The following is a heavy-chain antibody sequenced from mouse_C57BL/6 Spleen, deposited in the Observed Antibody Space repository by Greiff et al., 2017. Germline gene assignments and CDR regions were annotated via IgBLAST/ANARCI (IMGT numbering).Heavy chain of an antibody. D-gene: IGHD2-5*01. CDR2: IYPGDGDT. J-gene: IGHJ1*03. CDR3: ARFPYSNLDWYFDV. CDR1: GYAFSSYW. Sequence: QVQLQQSGAELVKPGASVKISCKASGYAFSSYWMNWVKQRPGKGLEWIGQIYPGDGDTNYNGKFKGKATLTADKSSSTAYMQLSSLTSEDSAVYFCARFPYSNLDWYFDVWGTGTTVTVSS. V-gene: IGHV1-80*01.